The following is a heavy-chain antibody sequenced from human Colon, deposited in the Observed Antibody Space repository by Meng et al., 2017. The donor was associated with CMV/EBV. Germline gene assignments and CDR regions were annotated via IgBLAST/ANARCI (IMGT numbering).Heavy chain of an antibody. CDR2: MSYSEST. V-gene: IGHV4-61*01. CDR1: GGSVTSGSYY. D-gene: IGHD3-22*01. CDR3: ARTYYYESSGYYSYYYHSGMDV. J-gene: IGHJ6*02. Sequence: GSLRLSCSVSGGSVTSGSYYWSWIRQPPGKGLEWIGYMSYSESTNYNPSLKSRVTISVDTSKNQFSLKLSSVTAADTAMYFCARTYYYESSGYYSYYYHSGMDVWGQGTPVTVSS.